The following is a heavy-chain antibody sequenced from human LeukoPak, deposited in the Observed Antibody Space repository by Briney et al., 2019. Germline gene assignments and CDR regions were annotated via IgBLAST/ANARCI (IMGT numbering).Heavy chain of an antibody. J-gene: IGHJ6*02. Sequence: GASVKVSCKASGGTFSSYAISWVRQAPGQGLEWMGIINPSGGSTSYAQKFQGRVTMTRDTSTRIVYMELSSLRSEDTAVYYCARWGASGLALIYYYGMDVWGQGTTVTVSS. V-gene: IGHV1-46*01. CDR2: INPSGGST. CDR1: GGTFSSYA. CDR3: ARWGASGLALIYYYGMDV. D-gene: IGHD3/OR15-3a*01.